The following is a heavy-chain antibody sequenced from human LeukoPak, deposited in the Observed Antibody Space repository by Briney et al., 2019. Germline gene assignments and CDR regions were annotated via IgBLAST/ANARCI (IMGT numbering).Heavy chain of an antibody. CDR2: ISGSGGST. V-gene: IGHV3-23*01. J-gene: IGHJ3*02. CDR1: GFTFSSYA. D-gene: IGHD3-9*01. Sequence: GGSLRLSCAASGFTFSSYAMSWVRQAPGKGLEWFSAISGSGGSTYYADSVKGRFTISRDNSKNTLYLQMNSLRAEDTAVYYCASRPLRYPILDAFDIWGQGTMVTVSS. CDR3: ASRPLRYPILDAFDI.